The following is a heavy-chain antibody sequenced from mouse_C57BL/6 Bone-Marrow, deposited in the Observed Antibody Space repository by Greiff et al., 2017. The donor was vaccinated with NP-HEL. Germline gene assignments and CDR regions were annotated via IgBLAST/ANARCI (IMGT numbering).Heavy chain of an antibody. D-gene: IGHD1-1*01. Sequence: VHLVESGPELVKPGASVKISCKASGYTFTDYYINWVKQRPGQGLEWIGWIFPGSGSTYYNEKFKGKATLTVDKSSSTAYMLLSSLTSEDSAVYFCAREDYGSSYGYFDVWGTGTTVTVSS. V-gene: IGHV1-75*01. CDR1: GYTFTDYY. CDR2: IFPGSGST. CDR3: AREDYGSSYGYFDV. J-gene: IGHJ1*03.